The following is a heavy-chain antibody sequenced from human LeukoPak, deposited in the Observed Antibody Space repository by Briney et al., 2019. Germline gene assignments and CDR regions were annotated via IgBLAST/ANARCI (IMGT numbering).Heavy chain of an antibody. Sequence: GGSLRLSCAASGFTFSSYGMHWVRQAPGKGLEWVAVISYDGSNKYYADSVKGRFTISRDNSKNTLYVQMNSLKTEDTALYYCRTAAGTTFDYWGQGTLVTVSS. J-gene: IGHJ4*02. CDR2: ISYDGSNK. D-gene: IGHD1/OR15-1a*01. CDR1: GFTFSSYG. V-gene: IGHV3-30*03. CDR3: RTAAGTTFDY.